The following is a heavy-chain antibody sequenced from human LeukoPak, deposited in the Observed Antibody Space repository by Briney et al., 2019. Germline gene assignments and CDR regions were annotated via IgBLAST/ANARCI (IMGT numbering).Heavy chain of an antibody. CDR2: ISGSGGST. J-gene: IGHJ3*02. CDR3: AKDPPYGDYVDAFDI. V-gene: IGHV3-23*01. Sequence: VGSLRLSCAASGFTFSSYAMSWVRQAPGKGLEWISAISGSGGSTYYADSVKGRFTISRDNSKNTLYLQMNSLRAEDTAVYYCAKDPPYGDYVDAFDIWGQGTMVTVSS. D-gene: IGHD4-17*01. CDR1: GFTFSSYA.